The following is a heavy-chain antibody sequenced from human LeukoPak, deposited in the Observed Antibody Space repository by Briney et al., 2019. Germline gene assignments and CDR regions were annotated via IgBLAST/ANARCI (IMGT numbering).Heavy chain of an antibody. CDR2: IYYSGST. J-gene: IGHJ5*02. Sequence: SETLSLTCTVSGGSISSYYWSWIRQPPGKGLEWIGYIYYSGSTNYNPSLKSRVTISVDTSKNQFSLKLSSVTAADTAVYYCARVTAAVSRWFDPWGQGTLVTVSS. V-gene: IGHV4-59*01. D-gene: IGHD6-13*01. CDR3: ARVTAAVSRWFDP. CDR1: GGSISSYY.